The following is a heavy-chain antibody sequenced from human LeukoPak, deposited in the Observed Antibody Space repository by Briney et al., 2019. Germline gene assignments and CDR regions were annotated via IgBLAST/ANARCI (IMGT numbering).Heavy chain of an antibody. V-gene: IGHV3-30*03. D-gene: IGHD6-13*01. CDR3: ARDWYIGDAFDI. CDR2: ISYDGSNK. CDR1: GFTLSTYW. J-gene: IGHJ3*02. Sequence: PGGSLRLSCAAAGFTLSTYWMHWVRQAPGKGLEWVAVISYDGSNKYYADSVKGRFTISRDNSKNTLYLQMNSLRAEDTAVYYCARDWYIGDAFDIWGQGTMVTVSS.